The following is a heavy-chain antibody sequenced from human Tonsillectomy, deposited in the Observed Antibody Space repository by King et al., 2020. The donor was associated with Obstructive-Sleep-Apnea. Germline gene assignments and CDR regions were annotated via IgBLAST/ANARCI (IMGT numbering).Heavy chain of an antibody. V-gene: IGHV3-48*01. CDR1: GFTFSSYS. D-gene: IGHD5-24*01. J-gene: IGHJ4*02. CDR3: ARGNGYNPYYFDY. Sequence: VQLVESGGGLVQPGGSLRLSCAASGFTFSSYSMNWVRQAPGKGLEWVSYISISSSTIYYADSVKGRFTISRDNAKNSLYLQMNSLRAEDTAVYYCARGNGYNPYYFDYWGQGTLVTVSS. CDR2: ISISSSTI.